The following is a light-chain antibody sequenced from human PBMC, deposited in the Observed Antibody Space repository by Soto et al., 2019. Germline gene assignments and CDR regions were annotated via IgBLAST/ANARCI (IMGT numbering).Light chain of an antibody. Sequence: PGERATLSCRASRSFGSSYLAWYQQKPGQAPRLLIYAASSRATGIPDRLSGSKSGTDFTLTISRLEPEDSAVYYCQQYGSSPPYTFGQGTRLEIK. CDR2: AAS. V-gene: IGKV3-20*01. J-gene: IGKJ5*01. CDR3: QQYGSSPPYT. CDR1: RSFGSSY.